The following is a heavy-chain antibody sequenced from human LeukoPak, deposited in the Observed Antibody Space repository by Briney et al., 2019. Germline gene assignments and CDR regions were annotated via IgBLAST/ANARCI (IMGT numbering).Heavy chain of an antibody. Sequence: PSETLSLTCAVYGGSFSGYYWSWIRQPPGKGLEWIGEINHSGSTNYSPSLKSRVTISVDTSKNQFSLKLSSVTAADTAVYYCARGRVVPAARYYYGMDVWGQGTTVIVSS. CDR2: INHSGST. CDR1: GGSFSGYY. CDR3: ARGRVVPAARYYYGMDV. V-gene: IGHV4-34*01. D-gene: IGHD2-2*01. J-gene: IGHJ6*02.